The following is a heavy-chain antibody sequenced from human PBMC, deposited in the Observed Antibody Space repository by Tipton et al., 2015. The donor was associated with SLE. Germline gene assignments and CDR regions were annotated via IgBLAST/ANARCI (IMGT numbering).Heavy chain of an antibody. CDR3: STTPTPSSGWYRGYWYFDL. CDR2: ISGSGGST. CDR1: GFTFSSYA. J-gene: IGHJ2*01. V-gene: IGHV3-23*01. D-gene: IGHD6-19*01. Sequence: SLRLSCAASGFTFSSYAMSWVRQAPGKGLEWVSAISGSGGSTYYADSVKGRFTISRDNSKNTLYLQMNSLRAEDTAVYYCSTTPTPSSGWYRGYWYFDLWGRGTLVTVSS.